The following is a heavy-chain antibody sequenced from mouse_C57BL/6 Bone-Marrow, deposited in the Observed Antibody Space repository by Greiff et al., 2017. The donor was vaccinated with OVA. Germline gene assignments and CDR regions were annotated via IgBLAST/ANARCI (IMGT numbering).Heavy chain of an antibody. CDR1: GFTFSDYG. J-gene: IGHJ2*01. D-gene: IGHD2-5*01. Sequence: EVQVVESGGGLVKPGGSLKLSCAASGFTFSDYGMHWVRQAPEKGLEWVAYISSGSSTIYSAATVKGRFTISRDNAKNTLFLQMTSLRSEDTAMYYCAISNSYYFDYWGQGTTLTVSS. V-gene: IGHV5-17*01. CDR3: AISNSYYFDY. CDR2: ISSGSSTI.